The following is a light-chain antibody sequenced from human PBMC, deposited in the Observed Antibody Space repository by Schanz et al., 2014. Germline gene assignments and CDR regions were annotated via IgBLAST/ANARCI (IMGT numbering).Light chain of an antibody. CDR1: SSDIDGYNY. V-gene: IGLV2-8*01. CDR2: EVS. Sequence: QSALTQPASVSGSPGQSITISCTGISSDIDGYNYVSWYQQHPGKAPKLMIYEVSNRPSGVPDRFSGSKSGNTASLTVSGLQAEDEADYYCSSYAGSNFVVFGGGTKLTVL. J-gene: IGLJ2*01. CDR3: SSYAGSNFVV.